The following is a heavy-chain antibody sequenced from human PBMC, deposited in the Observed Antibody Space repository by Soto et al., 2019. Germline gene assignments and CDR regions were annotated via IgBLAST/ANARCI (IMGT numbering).Heavy chain of an antibody. CDR2: ISYDGSNK. CDR3: ARDRVVLVPAAKWVYYYYYGMDV. V-gene: IGHV3-30-3*01. CDR1: GFTFSSYA. J-gene: IGHJ6*02. D-gene: IGHD2-2*01. Sequence: PGGSLRLSCAASGFTFSSYAMHWVRQAPGKGLEWVAVISYDGSNKYYADSVKGRFTISRDNSKNTLYLQMNSLRAEDTAVYYCARDRVVLVPAAKWVYYYYYGMDVWGQGTTVTVSS.